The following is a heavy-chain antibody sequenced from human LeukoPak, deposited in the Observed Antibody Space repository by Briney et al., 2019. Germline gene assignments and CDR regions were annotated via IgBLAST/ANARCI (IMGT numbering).Heavy chain of an antibody. Sequence: GGSLRLSCAAPGFTFSNYWMHWVRQSPGKGPVWVARINIDGSYTSYADSVKGRFTISRDDAKNTLYLQMSSLRAEDTAAYYCARDFDAGGTPGDDFDYWGRGTLVTVSS. CDR1: GFTFSNYW. CDR3: ARDFDAGGTPGDDFDY. CDR2: INIDGSYT. V-gene: IGHV3-74*01. J-gene: IGHJ4*02. D-gene: IGHD4-23*01.